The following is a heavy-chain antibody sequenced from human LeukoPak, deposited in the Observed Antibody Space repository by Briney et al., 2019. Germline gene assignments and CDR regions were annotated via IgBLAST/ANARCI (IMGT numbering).Heavy chain of an antibody. Sequence: SETLSLTCTVSGGSISSSDYFWGWIRQPPGKGLEWIASIYYSGTTHYNPSHQSRVTMSVDTSKNQFSLKLSSVTAADTAVYYCARVNLQGVPSPWGQGILVTVSS. CDR1: GGSISSSDYF. D-gene: IGHD3-16*01. CDR2: IYYSGTT. J-gene: IGHJ5*02. CDR3: ARVNLQGVPSP. V-gene: IGHV4-39*01.